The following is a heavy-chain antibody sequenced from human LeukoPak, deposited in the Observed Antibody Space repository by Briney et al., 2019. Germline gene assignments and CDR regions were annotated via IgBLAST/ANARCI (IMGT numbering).Heavy chain of an antibody. J-gene: IGHJ4*02. CDR3: ARSYYYDSSGPCGY. CDR2: IYYSGRT. Sequence: SETLSLACTVSGGSISSYYWSWIRQPPGKGLEWIGYIYYSGRTNYNPSLKSRVTISVDTSKNQFSLKLSSVTAADTAVYYCARSYYYDSSGPCGYWGQGTLVTVSS. V-gene: IGHV4-59*01. CDR1: GGSISSYY. D-gene: IGHD3-22*01.